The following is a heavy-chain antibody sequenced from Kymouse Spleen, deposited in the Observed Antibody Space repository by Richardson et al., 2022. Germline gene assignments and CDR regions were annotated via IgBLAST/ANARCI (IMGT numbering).Heavy chain of an antibody. V-gene: IGHV4-31*03. Sequence: QVQLQESGPGLVKPSQTLSLTCTVSGGSISSGGYYWSWIRQHPGKGLEWIGYIYYSGSTYYNPSLKSRVTISVDTSKNQFSLKLSSVTAADTAVYYCARDGITGTSNWFDPWGQGTLVTVSS. CDR3: ARDGITGTSNWFDP. CDR1: GGSISSGGYY. D-gene: IGHD1-7*01. CDR2: IYYSGST. J-gene: IGHJ5*02.